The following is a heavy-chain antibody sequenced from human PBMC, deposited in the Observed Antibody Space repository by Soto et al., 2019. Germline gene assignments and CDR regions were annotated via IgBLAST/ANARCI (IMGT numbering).Heavy chain of an antibody. Sequence: ASVKVSCKVSGYFLTALSIHWVRQAPGKGLEWMGGFDREDGETIYAQKFQGRVTMTEDTSTDSAYMELSSLTSEDTAIYYCAHGEGIVKSIVYFDSWGEGTLVTVSS. V-gene: IGHV1-24*01. CDR3: AHGEGIVKSIVYFDS. D-gene: IGHD1-26*01. J-gene: IGHJ4*02. CDR2: FDREDGET. CDR1: GYFLTALS.